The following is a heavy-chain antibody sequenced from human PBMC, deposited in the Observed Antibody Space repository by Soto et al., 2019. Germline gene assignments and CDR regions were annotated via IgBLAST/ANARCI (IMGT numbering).Heavy chain of an antibody. V-gene: IGHV3-21*01. CDR1: GFTFSSYS. CDR2: ISSSSSYI. D-gene: IGHD2-2*01. Sequence: EVQLVESGGGLVKPGGSLRLSCAASGFTFSSYSMNWVRQAPGKGLEWVSSISSSSSYIYYADSVKGRFTISRDNAKNSLYLQMNSLRAEDTAVYYCARGGRGSTVYYFDYWGQGTLVTVSS. J-gene: IGHJ4*02. CDR3: ARGGRGSTVYYFDY.